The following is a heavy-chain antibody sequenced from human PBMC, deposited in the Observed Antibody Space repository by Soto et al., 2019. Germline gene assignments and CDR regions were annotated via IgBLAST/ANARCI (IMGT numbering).Heavy chain of an antibody. Sequence: EVQLVESGGGLVQPGGSLRLSCAASGFTVSSNYMSWVRQAPGKGLEWVSVIYSGGSTYYADSVKGRFTISRDNSKNTLYLQMNRLRAEDTAVYYCARDQDRGYSYGSYYYYYMDVWGKGTTVTVSS. D-gene: IGHD5-18*01. CDR2: IYSGGST. CDR1: GFTVSSNY. V-gene: IGHV3-66*01. J-gene: IGHJ6*03. CDR3: ARDQDRGYSYGSYYYYYMDV.